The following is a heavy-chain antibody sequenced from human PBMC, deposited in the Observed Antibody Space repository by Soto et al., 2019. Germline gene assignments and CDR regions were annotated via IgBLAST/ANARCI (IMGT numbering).Heavy chain of an antibody. CDR1: GASVGSRSHS. V-gene: IGHV4-39*01. J-gene: IGHJ4*02. CDR2: IDSSEIT. Sequence: KSSETLSLTCTVSGASVGSRSHSWAWFRQPPGKGLEWIGNIDSSEITEFSPSLRSRLSMSVDASANQFSLNLKSVTAQDTAVYFCARVETALALWRPYFEFWGRGVLVTVSS. CDR3: ARVETALALWRPYFEF. D-gene: IGHD5-18*01.